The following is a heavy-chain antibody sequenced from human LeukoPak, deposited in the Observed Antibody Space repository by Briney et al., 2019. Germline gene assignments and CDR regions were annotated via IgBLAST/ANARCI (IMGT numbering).Heavy chain of an antibody. CDR3: AKVGNFLNWLDP. J-gene: IGHJ5*02. D-gene: IGHD2/OR15-2a*01. V-gene: IGHV3-30*02. CDR2: IRYDGSIK. Sequence: GGSLRLSCAASGFSFSSFGMHWVRQTPGKGLEWVTFIRYDGSIKYYADSVKGRFTISRDNSKNTLYLQMNSLRAEDTAVYYCAKVGNFLNWLDPWGQGTLVTVSS. CDR1: GFSFSSFG.